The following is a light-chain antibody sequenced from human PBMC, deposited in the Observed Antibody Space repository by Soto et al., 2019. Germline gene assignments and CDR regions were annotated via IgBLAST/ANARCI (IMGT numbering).Light chain of an antibody. V-gene: IGKV3-20*01. Sequence: EIVLTQSPGTLSLSPGERATLSCRASQSFRNNYLAWYQQKLGQAPRLLIYGASNRATGIPDRFSGSESGTDFTLTISRLEPEDFAVYFCQQYAVSPWTFGHGTKVEIK. CDR3: QQYAVSPWT. J-gene: IGKJ1*01. CDR2: GAS. CDR1: QSFRNNY.